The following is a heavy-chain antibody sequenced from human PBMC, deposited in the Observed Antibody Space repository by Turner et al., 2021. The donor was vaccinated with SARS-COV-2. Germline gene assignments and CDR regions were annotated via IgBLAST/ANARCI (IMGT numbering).Heavy chain of an antibody. CDR1: GFTFSSYW. V-gene: IGHV3-7*03. CDR2: IKQDGSEK. CDR3: ARLHTSSWYFDY. Sequence: EVQLVESGGGLVQPGGSLRLSCAASGFTFSSYWMSWVRQAAGKGLEWVANIKQDGSEKYYVDSVKCRFTISRDNAKNSLYLQMNSLRAEDTAVYYCARLHTSSWYFDYWGQGTLVTVSS. D-gene: IGHD6-13*01. J-gene: IGHJ4*02.